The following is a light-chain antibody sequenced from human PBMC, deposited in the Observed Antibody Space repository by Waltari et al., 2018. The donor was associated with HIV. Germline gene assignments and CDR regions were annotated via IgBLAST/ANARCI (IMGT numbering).Light chain of an antibody. Sequence: DIVMTQSPDSLTVSLGERATMNCKSSQSLLYSSNNKNYLAWYQQKPGQPPKLLIYWASTRESGVPDRFSGSGSGTDFTLTISSLQAEDVAVYYCQQYYSTPPRTFGQGTKVEIK. J-gene: IGKJ1*01. CDR1: QSLLYSSNNKNY. V-gene: IGKV4-1*01. CDR2: WAS. CDR3: QQYYSTPPRT.